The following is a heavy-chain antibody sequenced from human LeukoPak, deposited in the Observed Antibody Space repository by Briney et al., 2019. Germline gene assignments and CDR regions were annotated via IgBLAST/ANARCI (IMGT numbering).Heavy chain of an antibody. D-gene: IGHD5-24*01. CDR2: IWYDGSNK. CDR3: AKVRSGRDSYPFDI. V-gene: IGHV3-33*06. Sequence: GGSLRLSCAASGFTFSSYGMHWVRQAPGKGLEWVAVIWYDGSNKYYADSVKGRFTISRDNSRNTLYLQMNSLRAEDTAVYYCAKVRSGRDSYPFDIWGQGTMVTVSS. J-gene: IGHJ3*02. CDR1: GFTFSSYG.